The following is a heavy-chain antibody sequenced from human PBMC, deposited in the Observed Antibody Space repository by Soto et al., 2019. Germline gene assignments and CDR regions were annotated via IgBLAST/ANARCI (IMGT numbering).Heavy chain of an antibody. CDR2: IKTDGSII. D-gene: IGHD6-13*01. J-gene: IGHJ4*02. CDR1: GFTFSSHW. Sequence: EVQLVESGGGLVQPGGSLRLSCAASGFTFSSHWMHWVRQAPGKGLMWVARIKTDGSIISYADSVKGRFTISRDNAKNTLYLQINSLRVEDTAMYYCARDVLVISAHWGRGTLVTVSS. V-gene: IGHV3-74*01. CDR3: ARDVLVISAH.